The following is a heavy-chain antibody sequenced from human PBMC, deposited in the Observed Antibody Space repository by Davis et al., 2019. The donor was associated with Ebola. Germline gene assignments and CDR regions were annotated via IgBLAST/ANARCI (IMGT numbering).Heavy chain of an antibody. Sequence: GESLKISCAASGFTFSSHWMSWVRQAPGKGLEWVSAISGSGGSTYYADSVKGRFTISRDNSKNTLYLQMNSLRAEDTAVYYCAKDRGGGAEFDYWGQGTLVTVSS. CDR3: AKDRGGGAEFDY. J-gene: IGHJ4*02. CDR1: GFTFSSHW. CDR2: ISGSGGST. D-gene: IGHD3-16*01. V-gene: IGHV3-23*01.